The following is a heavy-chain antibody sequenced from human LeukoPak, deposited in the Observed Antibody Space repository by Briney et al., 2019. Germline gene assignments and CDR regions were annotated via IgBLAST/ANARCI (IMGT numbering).Heavy chain of an antibody. CDR2: ISGSGGST. Sequence: LXXXCXXSGFTFXSYAMSWVRQAPGKGLEWVSAISGSGGSTYYADSVKGRFTISRDNSKNTLYLQMNSLRAEDTAVYYCAKDREIAVAPLYFDYWGQGTLVTVSS. D-gene: IGHD6-19*01. CDR1: GFTFXSYA. CDR3: AKDREIAVAPLYFDY. J-gene: IGHJ4*02. V-gene: IGHV3-23*01.